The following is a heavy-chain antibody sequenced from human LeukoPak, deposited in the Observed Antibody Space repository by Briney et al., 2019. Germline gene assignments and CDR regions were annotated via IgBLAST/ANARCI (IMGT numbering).Heavy chain of an antibody. J-gene: IGHJ5*02. CDR2: SYHRGSY. D-gene: IGHD2-15*01. CDR1: GGSVNSDGHF. V-gene: IGHV4-61*08. CDR3: ARGRVDWFDP. Sequence: SETLSLTCTVSGGSVNSDGHFWSWIRQPPGKGLEWIGYSYHRGSYSYNPSLKSRVTISLDMSKSQLSLKLSSVTAADTDVYFCARGRVDWFDPWGQGTLVTVSS.